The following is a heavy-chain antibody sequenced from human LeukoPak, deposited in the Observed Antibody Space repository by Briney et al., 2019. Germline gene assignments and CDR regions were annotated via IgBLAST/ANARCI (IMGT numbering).Heavy chain of an antibody. J-gene: IGHJ4*02. D-gene: IGHD3-22*01. V-gene: IGHV1-46*01. CDR3: ARAYYESSAYRHAVYFDY. Sequence: ASVKVSCKASGYTFTGYYIHWVRQAPGQGLEWMGIINPSDDSTRYAQKFQGRVTMTKDTSTNTVYTHLSGLSSDDTAVYYCARAYYESSAYRHAVYFDYWGQGTLVTVSS. CDR1: GYTFTGYY. CDR2: INPSDDST.